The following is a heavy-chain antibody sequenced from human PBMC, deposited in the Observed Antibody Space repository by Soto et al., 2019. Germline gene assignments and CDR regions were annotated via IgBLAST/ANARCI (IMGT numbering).Heavy chain of an antibody. CDR1: GGSTSGHY. CDR2: IYHSGSA. Sequence: SETLSLTCTVSGGSTSGHYWSWFRQPPGKGLEWIGYIYHSGSANYNPSLKSRVTISIDTSKDQFSLRLSSVTAADTAMYYCARQRALPDDSSDYCGQGTLVTVSS. CDR3: ARQRALPDDSSDY. V-gene: IGHV4-59*08. D-gene: IGHD2-2*01. J-gene: IGHJ4*02.